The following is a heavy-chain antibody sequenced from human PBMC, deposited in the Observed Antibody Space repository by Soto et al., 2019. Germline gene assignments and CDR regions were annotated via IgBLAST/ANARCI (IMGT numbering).Heavy chain of an antibody. CDR2: IYYSGTT. D-gene: IGHD2-2*01. V-gene: IGHV4-59*08. CDR3: ARLIHCKTTSCYFDY. J-gene: IGHJ4*02. CDR1: GSPISSYY. Sequence: PSETLSLTCTVSGSPISSYYWSWFRQPPGKGLEWVGYIYYSGTTTYNPSLKSRVTVSVDTSKNQFSLKLSSVTAADTAVFYCARLIHCKTTSCYFDYWGQGTLVTVSS.